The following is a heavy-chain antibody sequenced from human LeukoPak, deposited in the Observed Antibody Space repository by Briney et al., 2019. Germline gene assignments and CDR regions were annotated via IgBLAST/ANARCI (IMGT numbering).Heavy chain of an antibody. V-gene: IGHV4-59*01. CDR3: ARGGLRYFDWLPVDY. D-gene: IGHD3-9*01. Sequence: SETLSLTCTVSGGSISSYYWSWLRQPPGKGLEWIGYIYYSGSTNYNPSLKSRVTISVDTSKNQFSLKLSSVTAADTAVYYCARGGLRYFDWLPVDYWGQGTLVTVSS. J-gene: IGHJ4*02. CDR2: IYYSGST. CDR1: GGSISSYY.